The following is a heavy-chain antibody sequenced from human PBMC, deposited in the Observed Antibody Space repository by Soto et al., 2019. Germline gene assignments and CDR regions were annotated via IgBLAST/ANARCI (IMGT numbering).Heavy chain of an antibody. CDR3: ARGGPAFSSGAWHMSYNYFGP. CDR2: INPNSGAT. CDR1: GYTFSGNY. V-gene: IGHV1-2*04. Sequence: QVHLVQSGAEVEKPGASVRVSCKPSGYTFSGNYLHWVRLAPGQGLEWMGWINPNSGATKCAQKFQASITMTRDTSIDTAYLELAGLKSDDTAVYYCARGGPAFSSGAWHMSYNYFGPWGQGTLVTVSS. J-gene: IGHJ5*02. D-gene: IGHD6-25*01.